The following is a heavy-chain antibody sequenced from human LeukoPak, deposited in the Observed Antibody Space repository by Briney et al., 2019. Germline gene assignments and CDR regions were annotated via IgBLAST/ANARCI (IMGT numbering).Heavy chain of an antibody. J-gene: IGHJ6*03. V-gene: IGHV3-30*18. D-gene: IGHD1-7*01. Sequence: GGSLRLSCAASGSTFRNYGMHWVRQAPGKGLEWVAVILYDGSNEEYADPVKGRFTISRDNSKNTLYLQMNSLRAEDTAVYYCAKDWNYEDNYCYYMDVWGKGTTVTVSS. CDR1: GSTFRNYG. CDR2: ILYDGSNE. CDR3: AKDWNYEDNYCYYMDV.